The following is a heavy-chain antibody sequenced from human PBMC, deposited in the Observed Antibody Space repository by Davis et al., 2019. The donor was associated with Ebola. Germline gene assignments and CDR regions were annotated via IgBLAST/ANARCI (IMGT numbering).Heavy chain of an antibody. CDR3: AKDMAAGLLAYYYYGMDV. D-gene: IGHD2-15*01. V-gene: IGHV3-9*01. Sequence: GGSLRLSCAASGFTFDDYAMHWVRQAPGKGLEWVSGISWNSGIIGYADSVKGRFTISRDNAKNSLYLQMNSLRAEDTALYYCAKDMAAGLLAYYYYGMDVWGQGTTVTVSS. J-gene: IGHJ6*02. CDR2: ISWNSGII. CDR1: GFTFDDYA.